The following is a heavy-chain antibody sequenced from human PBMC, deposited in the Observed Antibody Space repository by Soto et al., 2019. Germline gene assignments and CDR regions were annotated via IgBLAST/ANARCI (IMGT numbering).Heavy chain of an antibody. V-gene: IGHV4-34*01. CDR3: ARGQMGATNFDY. CDR2: INHSGSY. Sequence: ETLSLSCAVYGGSFRAYYWSRIRQPPGKVLEWSGEINHSGSYNYNPSLKSLVTVSVETSKNQFSLKLSSVTAAETAVYYCARGQMGATNFDYWGQGTLVTASS. D-gene: IGHD1-26*01. CDR1: GGSFRAYY. J-gene: IGHJ4*02.